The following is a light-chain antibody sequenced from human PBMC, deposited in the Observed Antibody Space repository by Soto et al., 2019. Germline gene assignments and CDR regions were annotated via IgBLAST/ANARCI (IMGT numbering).Light chain of an antibody. CDR3: QQYHIYSGT. Sequence: IQMTQSPSTLSASVGDRVTITRRASQSISSWLAWYQQRPGKPPNLLIYKASTLASGVPSRFSGSGSGTEFTLTINSLQPDDFATYYCQQYHIYSGTFGQGTKVDIK. J-gene: IGKJ1*01. V-gene: IGKV1-5*03. CDR1: QSISSW. CDR2: KAS.